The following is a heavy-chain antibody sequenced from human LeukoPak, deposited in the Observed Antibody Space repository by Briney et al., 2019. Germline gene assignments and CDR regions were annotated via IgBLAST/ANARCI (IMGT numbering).Heavy chain of an antibody. CDR1: GSTFSNHG. J-gene: IGHJ4*02. D-gene: IGHD3-10*01. CDR2: ISPSGDIT. V-gene: IGHV3-23*01. Sequence: GGSLRLSCAASGSTFSNHGMNWVRQALGKGLEWVSGISPSGDITYYADSVKGRFTISRDNSKNTLYLEVISLTAEDTAVYYCAKDDAWLRFGEWSQGTLVTVSS. CDR3: AKDDAWLRFGE.